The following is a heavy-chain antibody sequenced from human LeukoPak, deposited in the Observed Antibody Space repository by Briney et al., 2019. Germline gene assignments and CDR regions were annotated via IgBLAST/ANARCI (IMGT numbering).Heavy chain of an antibody. Sequence: GGSLRLSCAASGFTFSTYVMSWVRQAPGKGLEWVSAISGSGDTTYYADSVKGRFTISRDNSKNTLYLQMNSLRAEDTAVYFCANSITAAQMNFDYWGQGTLVTVSS. V-gene: IGHV3-23*01. D-gene: IGHD6-13*01. CDR3: ANSITAAQMNFDY. CDR1: GFTFSTYV. J-gene: IGHJ4*02. CDR2: ISGSGDTT.